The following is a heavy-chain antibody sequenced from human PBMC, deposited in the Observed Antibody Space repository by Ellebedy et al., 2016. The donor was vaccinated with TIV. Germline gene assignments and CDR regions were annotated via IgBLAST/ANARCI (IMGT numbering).Heavy chain of an antibody. J-gene: IGHJ4*02. CDR2: ISLSSSTI. V-gene: IGHV3-48*02. D-gene: IGHD3-10*01. CDR3: ARGQRFGESSFDY. Sequence: PGGSLRLSCAASGFTFSPYPMHWVRQAPGTGLEWVSHISLSSSTIYYADSVKGRFTISRDNAKNSLSLQMNSLRDEETAVYYCARGQRFGESSFDYWGQGTLVTVSS. CDR1: GFTFSPYP.